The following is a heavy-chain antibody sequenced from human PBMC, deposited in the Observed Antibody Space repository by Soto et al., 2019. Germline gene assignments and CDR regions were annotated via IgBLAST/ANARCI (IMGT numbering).Heavy chain of an antibody. J-gene: IGHJ4*02. Sequence: QVTLKESGPVLVKPTEPLTLTCTVSGFSLSNARMGVSWIRQPPGKALEWLAHIFSNDEQSYSTSLQSGLTISKDTAKSQLVLTMTNMDPVDTATYYCARITGYCSGGSCYYYFDYWGQGTLVTVSS. CDR1: GFSLSNARMG. CDR3: ARITGYCSGGSCYYYFDY. CDR2: IFSNDEQ. D-gene: IGHD2-15*01. V-gene: IGHV2-26*01.